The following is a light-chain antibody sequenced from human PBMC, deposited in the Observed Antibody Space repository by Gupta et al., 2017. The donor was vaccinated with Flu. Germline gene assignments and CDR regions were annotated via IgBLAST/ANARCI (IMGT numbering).Light chain of an antibody. Sequence: YTASILQSGVPSRFSGSGYGTDFTLTIRSLQPEDFATYYCQQSYSTRWTFCMWNTVAIK. CDR2: TAS. J-gene: IGKJ1*01. V-gene: IGKV1-39*01. CDR3: QQSYSTRWT.